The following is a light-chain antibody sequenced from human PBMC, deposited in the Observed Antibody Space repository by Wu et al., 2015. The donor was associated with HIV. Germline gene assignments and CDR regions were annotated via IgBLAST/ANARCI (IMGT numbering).Light chain of an antibody. V-gene: IGKV3-20*01. CDR2: GAS. Sequence: EIVLTQSPGTLSLSPGERATLSCRASQTVGGNYLAWYQQKPGQPPKLLIYGASTRATGIPDRFSGTGSGTDFTLTISRLEPEDSAVYYCQQHGTSLWTFGQGTKVEIK. CDR1: QTVGGNY. J-gene: IGKJ1*01. CDR3: QQHGTSLWT.